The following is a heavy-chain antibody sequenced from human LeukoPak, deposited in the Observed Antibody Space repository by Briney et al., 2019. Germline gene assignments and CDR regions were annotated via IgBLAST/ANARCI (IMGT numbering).Heavy chain of an antibody. J-gene: IGHJ4*02. CDR3: AGVPSLNSGNYGY. Sequence: GESLRLSCAASGFTFSDHYMDWIRQGPGKGLEWVGRIRNKDTKYTKEYAASVKGRFTISRDDSQNSLYLQMNSLKIEDTAVYYCAGVPSLNSGNYGYWGQGTLVTVS. CDR2: IRNKDTKYTK. D-gene: IGHD3-10*01. V-gene: IGHV3-72*01. CDR1: GFTFSDHY.